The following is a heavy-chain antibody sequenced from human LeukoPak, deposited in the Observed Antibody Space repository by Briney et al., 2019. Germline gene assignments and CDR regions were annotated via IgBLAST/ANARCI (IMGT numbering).Heavy chain of an antibody. D-gene: IGHD6-13*01. CDR3: NRQQLVFDE. CDR1: GFTFNNAW. CDR2: IKSKTDGGTT. V-gene: IGHV3-15*01. J-gene: IGHJ4*02. Sequence: PGGSLRLSCAASGFTFNNAWMSWVRQAPGKGLEWIGHIKSKTDGGTTDYAAPVKGRFTISRDDSKNTLYLQMNSLKTEDTAVYYCNRQQLVFDEWGQGTLVTVSS.